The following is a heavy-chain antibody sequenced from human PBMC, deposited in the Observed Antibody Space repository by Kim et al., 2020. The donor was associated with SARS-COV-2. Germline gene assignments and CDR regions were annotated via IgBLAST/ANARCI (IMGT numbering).Heavy chain of an antibody. J-gene: IGHJ4*02. V-gene: IGHV3-30*18. D-gene: IGHD6-13*01. Sequence: GGSLRLSCAASGFTFSSYGMHWVRQAPGKGLEWVAVISYDGSNKYYADSVKGRFTISRDNSKNTLYLQMNSLRAEDTAVYYCAKLIPGIAAAGTGNTDYWGQGTLVTVSS. CDR2: ISYDGSNK. CDR3: AKLIPGIAAAGTGNTDY. CDR1: GFTFSSYG.